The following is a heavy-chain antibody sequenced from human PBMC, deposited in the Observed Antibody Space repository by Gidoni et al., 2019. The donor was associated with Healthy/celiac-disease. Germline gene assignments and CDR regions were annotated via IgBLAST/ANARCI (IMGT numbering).Heavy chain of an antibody. CDR2: IKSKTDGGTT. CDR1: GFTCSNAW. Sequence: EVQLVESGGGLVKPGGSLRLSCAASGFTCSNAWMNWGRQAPGQGLEWVGRIKSKTDGGTTDYAAPVKGRFTISRDDAKNTLYLQMNSLKTEDTAVYYCTTGDYDILTGQGYGMDVWGQGTTVTVSS. J-gene: IGHJ6*02. CDR3: TTGDYDILTGQGYGMDV. V-gene: IGHV3-15*07. D-gene: IGHD3-9*01.